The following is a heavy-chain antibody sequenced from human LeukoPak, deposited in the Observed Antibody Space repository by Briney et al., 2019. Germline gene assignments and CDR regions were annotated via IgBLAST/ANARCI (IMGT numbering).Heavy chain of an antibody. V-gene: IGHV3-30*03. CDR1: GFTFSSYG. CDR2: ISYDGSNK. D-gene: IGHD4-17*01. Sequence: GGSLRLSCAASGFTFSSYGMHWVRQAPGKGLEWVAVISYDGSNKYYADSVKGRFSIYRDNSNYTLYLQMNSLRAEDTAVYYCARDKGPTVTIPWFDPWGQGTLVTVSS. J-gene: IGHJ5*02. CDR3: ARDKGPTVTIPWFDP.